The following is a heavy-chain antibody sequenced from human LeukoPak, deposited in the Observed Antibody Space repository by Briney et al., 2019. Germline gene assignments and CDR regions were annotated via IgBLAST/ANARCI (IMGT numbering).Heavy chain of an antibody. Sequence: GGSLRLSCAASEFTFSSYWMSWVRQAPGKGLEWVANIKQDGSEKYYVDSVKGRFTISRDNAKNSLYLQMNSLRAEDTAVYYCAREVVVAAWGQGTLVTVSS. J-gene: IGHJ5*02. CDR3: AREVVVAA. V-gene: IGHV3-7*01. CDR2: IKQDGSEK. CDR1: EFTFSSYW. D-gene: IGHD2-15*01.